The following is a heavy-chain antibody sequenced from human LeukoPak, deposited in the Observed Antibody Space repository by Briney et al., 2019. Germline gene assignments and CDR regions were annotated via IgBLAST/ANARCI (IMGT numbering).Heavy chain of an antibody. CDR1: GGSISSYY. CDR3: ARALPLDIVVVPAATDYYYYGMDV. J-gene: IGHJ6*02. CDR2: IYTSGGT. D-gene: IGHD2-2*01. Sequence: PSETLSLTCTVSGGSISSYYWSWIRQPAGKGLEWIGRIYTSGGTNYNPSLKSRVTMSVDTSKNQFSLKLSSVTASDTAVYYCARALPLDIVVVPAATDYYYYGMDVWGQGTTVTVSS. V-gene: IGHV4-4*07.